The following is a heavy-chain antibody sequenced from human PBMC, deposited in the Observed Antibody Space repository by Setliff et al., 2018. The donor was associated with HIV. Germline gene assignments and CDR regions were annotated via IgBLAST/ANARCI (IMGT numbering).Heavy chain of an antibody. CDR1: GYNFINYG. J-gene: IGHJ5*02. CDR3: ARARLQGIVAAVGPRDNCLDP. D-gene: IGHD2-21*01. Sequence: ASVKVSCKASGYNFINYGISWVRQAPGQGLEWMGWISAYNGNTNYASRLLGRVTMTTDTSTSTAYMEVRSLSSDDTAVYYCARARLQGIVAAVGPRDNCLDPWGQGTRVTVSS. CDR2: ISAYNGNT. V-gene: IGHV1-18*04.